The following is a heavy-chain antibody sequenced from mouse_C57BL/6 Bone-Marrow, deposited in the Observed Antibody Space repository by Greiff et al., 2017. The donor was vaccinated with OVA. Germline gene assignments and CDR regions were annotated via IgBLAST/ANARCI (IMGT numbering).Heavy chain of an antibody. CDR1: GFTFSSYG. V-gene: IGHV5-6*02. CDR2: ISSGGSYT. CDR3: ERRDGRGLAY. J-gene: IGHJ3*01. Sequence: EVKLVESGGDLVKPGGSLQLSCAASGFTFSSYGMSWVRQTPDKRLAWVATISSGGSYTYYPASVKGRFTISRDNAKNTLELKRSSPKSADTAMYYCERRDGRGLAYWGQGTLVTVSA.